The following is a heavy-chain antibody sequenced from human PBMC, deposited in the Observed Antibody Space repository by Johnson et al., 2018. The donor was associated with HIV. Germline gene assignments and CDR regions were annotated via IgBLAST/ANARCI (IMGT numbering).Heavy chain of an antibody. CDR3: ARDLWEANVFPGAFDI. V-gene: IGHV3-48*03. CDR2: IATRAEAV. Sequence: VQLVESGGGLVQPGGSLTLSCAGSGFAFGNYEMNWVRQAPGKGLEWVSYIATRAEAVHYADSVTGRFTISRDNSKNSLYLQMNGLRAEDTAIYYCARDLWEANVFPGAFDIWGQGTVVTVSS. CDR1: GFAFGNYE. D-gene: IGHD3-16*01. J-gene: IGHJ3*02.